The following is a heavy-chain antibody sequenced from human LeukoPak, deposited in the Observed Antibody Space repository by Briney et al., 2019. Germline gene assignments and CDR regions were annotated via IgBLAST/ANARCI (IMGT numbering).Heavy chain of an antibody. Sequence: SETLSLTCAVYGGSFSGYYWSWIRQPPGKGLEWIGEINHSGSTNYNPSLKSRVTISVDTSKNQFSLKLSSVTAADTAVYYCARSVQCVDYWGQGTLVTVSS. CDR2: INHSGST. J-gene: IGHJ4*02. CDR3: ARSVQCVDY. V-gene: IGHV4-34*01. D-gene: IGHD1-1*01. CDR1: GGSFSGYY.